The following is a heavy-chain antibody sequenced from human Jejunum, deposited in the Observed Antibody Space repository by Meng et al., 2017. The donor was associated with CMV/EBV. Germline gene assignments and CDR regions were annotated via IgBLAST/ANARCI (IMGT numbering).Heavy chain of an antibody. CDR1: GFTFSLNA. CDR3: AKDEGYYGVWSGYVNY. D-gene: IGHD3-3*01. Sequence: SGFTFSLNAMDWVRQAPGKGLEWVAVASYDGNNKHYADSVKGRFTISRDNSRDTLYLQMSSLRAEDTAVYYCAKDEGYYGVWSGYVNYWGQGTLVTVSS. J-gene: IGHJ4*02. V-gene: IGHV3-30*18. CDR2: ASYDGNNK.